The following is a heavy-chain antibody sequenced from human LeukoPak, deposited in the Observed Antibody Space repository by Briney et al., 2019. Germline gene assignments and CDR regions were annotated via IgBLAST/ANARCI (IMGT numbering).Heavy chain of an antibody. V-gene: IGHV4-38-2*02. J-gene: IGHJ2*01. CDR1: GYSISSGYY. CDR2: IYHSGST. CDR3: AREMEDSSPGWWYFDL. D-gene: IGHD6-13*01. Sequence: NPSETLSLTCAVSGYSISSGYYWGWIRQPPGKGLEWIGSIYHSGSTYYNPSLKSRVTISVDTSKNQFSLELSSVTAADTAVYYCAREMEDSSPGWWYFDLWGRGTLVTVSS.